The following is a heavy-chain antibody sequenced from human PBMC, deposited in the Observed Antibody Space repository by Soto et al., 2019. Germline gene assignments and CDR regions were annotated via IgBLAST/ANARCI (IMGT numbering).Heavy chain of an antibody. CDR2: ISAYNGNT. CDR3: ARSSLGWELLYYGMDV. J-gene: IGHJ6*02. Sequence: ASVKVSCKASGYTFTSYGISWVRQAPGQGLEWMGWISAYNGNTNYAQKLQGRVTMTTDTSTSTAYMELRSLRSDDTAVYYCARSSLGWELLYYGMDVWGQGTTVTVSS. D-gene: IGHD1-26*01. CDR1: GYTFTSYG. V-gene: IGHV1-18*01.